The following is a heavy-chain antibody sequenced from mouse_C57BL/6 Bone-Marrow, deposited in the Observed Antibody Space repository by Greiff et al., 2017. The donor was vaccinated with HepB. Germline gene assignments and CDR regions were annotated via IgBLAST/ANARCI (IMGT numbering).Heavy chain of an antibody. CDR3: ARDSIYYGNPYAMDY. Sequence: EVNLVESGGGLVQSGRSLRLSCATSGFTFSDFYMEWVRQAPGKGLEWIAASRNKANDYTKEYSASVKGRFIVSRATSQSILYLQMKALRAEDTAIYYCARDSIYYGNPYAMDYWGQGTSVTVSS. D-gene: IGHD2-1*01. CDR2: SRNKANDYTK. J-gene: IGHJ4*01. V-gene: IGHV7-1*01. CDR1: GFTFSDFY.